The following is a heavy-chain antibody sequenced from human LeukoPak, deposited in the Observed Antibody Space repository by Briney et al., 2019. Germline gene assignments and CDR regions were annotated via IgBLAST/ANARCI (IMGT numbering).Heavy chain of an antibody. V-gene: IGHV4-34*01. J-gene: IGHJ6*03. CDR2: INHSGST. CDR3: ARGITGTTARDYYYYYMDV. CDR1: GGSFSGYY. D-gene: IGHD1-20*01. Sequence: SETLSLTCAVYGGSFSGYYWSWIRQPPGKGLEWIGEINHSGSTNYNPSLKSRVTISVNTSKNQFSLKLSSVTAADTAVYYCARGITGTTARDYYYYYMDVWGKGTTVTISS.